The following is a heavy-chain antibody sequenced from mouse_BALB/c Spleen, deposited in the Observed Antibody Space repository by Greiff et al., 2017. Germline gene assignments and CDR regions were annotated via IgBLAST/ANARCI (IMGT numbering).Heavy chain of an antibody. CDR3: ARDGGYYFDY. V-gene: IGHV3-2*02. Sequence: DVKLQESGPGLVKPSQSLSLTCTVTGYSITSDYAWNWIRQFPGNKLEWMGYISYSGSTSYNPSLKSRISITRDTSKNQFFLQLNSVTTEDTATYYCARDGGYYFDYWGQGTTLTVSS. J-gene: IGHJ2*01. CDR1: GYSITSDYA. D-gene: IGHD1-1*02. CDR2: ISYSGST.